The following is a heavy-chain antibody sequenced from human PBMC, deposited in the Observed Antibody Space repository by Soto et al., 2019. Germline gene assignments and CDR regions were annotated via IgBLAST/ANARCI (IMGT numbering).Heavy chain of an antibody. J-gene: IGHJ3*02. CDR1: GGSISSGGYY. V-gene: IGHV4-31*03. CDR2: IYYSGST. CDR3: ARIGEYQLLFAFDI. D-gene: IGHD2-2*01. Sequence: SETLSLTCTFSGGSISSGGYYWSWIRQHPGKGLEWIGYIYYSGSTYYNPSLKSRVTISVDTSKNQFSLKLSSVTAADTAVYYCARIGEYQLLFAFDIWGQGTMVTVSS.